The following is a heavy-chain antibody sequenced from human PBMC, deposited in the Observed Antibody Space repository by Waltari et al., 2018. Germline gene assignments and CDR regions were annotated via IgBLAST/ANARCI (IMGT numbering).Heavy chain of an antibody. CDR1: GFTSRRYW. CDR2: INSDGSST. J-gene: IGHJ4*02. CDR3: ESQITAAGY. D-gene: IGHD6-13*01. V-gene: IGHV3-74*01. Sequence: EVQLVESGGGLVQPGGSLSLPCAASGFTSRRYWMHWVRQAPGKGLVWVSHINSDGSSTNYADSVKGRFTISRDNAKNTLYLQMNSLRAEDTAVYYCESQITAAGYWGQGTLVTVSS.